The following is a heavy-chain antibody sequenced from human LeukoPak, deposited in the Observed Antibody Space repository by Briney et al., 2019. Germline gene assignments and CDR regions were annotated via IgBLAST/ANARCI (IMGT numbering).Heavy chain of an antibody. CDR2: VSGDNGQT. CDR1: TYISSDFG. J-gene: IGHJ6*03. V-gene: IGHV1-18*01. CDR3: ARVYLYTTGWSAAYYYFMDV. D-gene: IGHD3-16*02. Sequence: GASVKVSCKSSTYISSDFGISWVRLGPGGGLEWMGWVSGDNGQTNYGHKFYGRVTMTMETSTNTASMELRGLRSDDTAIYYCARVYLYTTGWSAAYYYFMDVWGKGTTVIVSS.